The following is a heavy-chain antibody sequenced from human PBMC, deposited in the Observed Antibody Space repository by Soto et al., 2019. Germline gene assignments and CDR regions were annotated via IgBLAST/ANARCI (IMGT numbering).Heavy chain of an antibody. CDR1: GGTFSSYA. Sequence: ASVKVSCKASGGTFSSYAISWVRQAPGQGLEWMGGIIPIFGTANYAQKFQGRVTITADESTSTAYMELSSLRSEEPAVYYCARDCSSTSCYVGKYYYGMDVWGQGTTVTVSS. V-gene: IGHV1-69*13. D-gene: IGHD2-2*01. CDR2: IIPIFGTA. J-gene: IGHJ6*02. CDR3: ARDCSSTSCYVGKYYYGMDV.